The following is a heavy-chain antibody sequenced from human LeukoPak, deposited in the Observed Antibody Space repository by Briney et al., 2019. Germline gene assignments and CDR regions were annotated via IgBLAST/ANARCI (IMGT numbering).Heavy chain of an antibody. V-gene: IGHV1-8*01. CDR1: GYTFTSYD. CDR3: ARGHGVWYYFDSSGSVFDY. J-gene: IGHJ4*02. D-gene: IGHD3-22*01. CDR2: MDPNSGNT. Sequence: ASVTVSCKASGYTFTSYDINWVRQATGQGLEWMGWMDPNSGNTGYAQKFQGRVTMTRNTSISTAYMELSSLRSEDTAVYYCARGHGVWYYFDSSGSVFDYWGQGAQVTVSS.